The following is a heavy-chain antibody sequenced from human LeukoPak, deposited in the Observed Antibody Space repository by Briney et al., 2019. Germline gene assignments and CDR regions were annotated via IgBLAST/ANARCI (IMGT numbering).Heavy chain of an antibody. Sequence: SETLSLTCTVSGGSISSGGYYWSWIRQHPGKGLEWIGYIYYSGSTYYNPSLKSRVTISVDTSKNQFSLKLSSVTAADTAVYYCARDLGIAVAGGGFDYWGQGTLVTVSS. CDR1: GGSISSGGYY. CDR2: IYYSGST. J-gene: IGHJ4*02. CDR3: ARDLGIAVAGGGFDY. V-gene: IGHV4-31*03. D-gene: IGHD6-19*01.